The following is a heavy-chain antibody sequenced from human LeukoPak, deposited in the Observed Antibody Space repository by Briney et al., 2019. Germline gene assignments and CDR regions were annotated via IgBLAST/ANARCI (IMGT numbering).Heavy chain of an antibody. CDR2: ISGDGGST. D-gene: IGHD3-22*01. Sequence: GGSLRLSCAASGFTFDDYAMHWVRHAPGKGLEWVSLISGDGGSTYYADSVKGRFTISRDNSKNSLYLQMNSLRTEDTALYYCANSDYSDSSPPGISAFDIWGQGTMVTVSS. CDR1: GFTFDDYA. J-gene: IGHJ3*02. V-gene: IGHV3-43*02. CDR3: ANSDYSDSSPPGISAFDI.